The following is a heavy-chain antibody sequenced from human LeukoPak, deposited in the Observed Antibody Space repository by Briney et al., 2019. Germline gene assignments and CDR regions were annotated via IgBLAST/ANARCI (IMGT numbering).Heavy chain of an antibody. CDR1: GFTFSSYW. J-gene: IGHJ3*02. Sequence: GGSLRLSCAASGFTFSSYWMSWVRQAPGKGLEWVASIKQDGSETRYVDSVKGRFTIFRDNTKTSLYLQMNSLRAKDTAVHYCARYGLGDTFDIWGQGTVVTVSS. V-gene: IGHV3-7*01. D-gene: IGHD4-17*01. CDR2: IKQDGSET. CDR3: ARYGLGDTFDI.